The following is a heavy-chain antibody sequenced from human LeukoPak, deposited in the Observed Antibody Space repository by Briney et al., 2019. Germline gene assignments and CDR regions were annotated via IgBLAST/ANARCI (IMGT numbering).Heavy chain of an antibody. Sequence: AGGSLRLSCAASGFTFSSYGMHWVRQAPGKGLEWVAVIWYDGSNKYYADSVKGRFTISRDNSKNTLYLQMNSLRAEDTAVYYCARWLLSISWYVDYWGQGTLGTVSS. CDR1: GFTFSSYG. CDR3: ARWLLSISWYVDY. V-gene: IGHV3-33*01. J-gene: IGHJ4*02. D-gene: IGHD6-13*01. CDR2: IWYDGSNK.